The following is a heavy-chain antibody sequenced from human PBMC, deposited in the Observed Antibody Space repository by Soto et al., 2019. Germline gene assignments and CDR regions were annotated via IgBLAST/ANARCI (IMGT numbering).Heavy chain of an antibody. CDR2: IYHSGST. D-gene: IGHD2-15*01. CDR1: GGSISSSNW. V-gene: IGHV4-4*02. CDR3: ATSRGGYYGMDV. J-gene: IGHJ6*02. Sequence: ASETLSLTCAVSGGSISSSNWWSWVRQPPGKGLEWIGEIYHSGSTNYNPSLKSRVTISVDKSKNQFSLKLSSVTAADTAVYYCATSRGGYYGMDVWGQGTTVTVSS.